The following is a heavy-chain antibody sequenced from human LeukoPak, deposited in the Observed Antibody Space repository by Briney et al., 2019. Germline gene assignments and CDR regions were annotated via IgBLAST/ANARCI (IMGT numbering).Heavy chain of an antibody. CDR1: GGSISSYY. CDR2: IYYSGST. Sequence: SETLSLTCTVSGGSISSYYWSWIRQPPGKGLEWIGYIYYSGSTNYNPSLKSRVTISVDTSKNQFSLKLSSVTAADTAVYYCAREEQLVPYFDYWGQGTLVTVSS. J-gene: IGHJ4*02. CDR3: AREEQLVPYFDY. D-gene: IGHD6-6*01. V-gene: IGHV4-59*01.